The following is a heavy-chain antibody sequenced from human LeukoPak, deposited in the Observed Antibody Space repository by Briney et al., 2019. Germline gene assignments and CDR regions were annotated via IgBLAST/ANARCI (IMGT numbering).Heavy chain of an antibody. J-gene: IGHJ4*02. CDR3: AKDGYCSSTSCQGGLDY. D-gene: IGHD2-2*01. Sequence: GGSLRLSCAASGFTFSSYGMHWVRQAPGKGLEWVAFIRYDGSNKYYADSVKGRFTISRDNSKNTLYLQMNSLRAEDTAVYYCAKDGYCSSTSCQGGLDYWGQGTLVTVSS. CDR2: IRYDGSNK. V-gene: IGHV3-30*02. CDR1: GFTFSSYG.